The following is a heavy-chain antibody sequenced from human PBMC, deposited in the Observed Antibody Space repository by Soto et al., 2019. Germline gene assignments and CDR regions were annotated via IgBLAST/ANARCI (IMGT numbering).Heavy chain of an antibody. CDR3: AGYNWNYYFEP. CDR2: IYHSGST. CDR1: GGSLRDGSYY. J-gene: IGHJ5*02. V-gene: IGHV4-61*01. Sequence: SETLSLTCTVSGGSLRDGSYYWAWLRQPPGKGLEWIGHIYHSGSTIYNPSLKSRVTISIDTSKSQFSLNLNSMTAADTAVYYCAGYNWNYYFEPWGQGTLVTVSS. D-gene: IGHD1-7*01.